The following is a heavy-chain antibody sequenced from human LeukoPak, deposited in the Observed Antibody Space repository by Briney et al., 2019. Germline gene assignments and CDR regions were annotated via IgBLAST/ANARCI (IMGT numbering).Heavy chain of an antibody. V-gene: IGHV3-9*01. CDR3: AKDSSVEMATILDY. CDR1: GFTFDDYA. CDR2: ISWNSGSI. J-gene: IGHJ4*02. D-gene: IGHD5-24*01. Sequence: AGGSLRLSCAASGFTFDDYAMHWVRQAPGKGLEWVSGISWNSGSIGYADSVKCRFTISRDNAKNSLYLQMNSLRAEGTALYYCAKDSSVEMATILDYWGQGTLVTVSS.